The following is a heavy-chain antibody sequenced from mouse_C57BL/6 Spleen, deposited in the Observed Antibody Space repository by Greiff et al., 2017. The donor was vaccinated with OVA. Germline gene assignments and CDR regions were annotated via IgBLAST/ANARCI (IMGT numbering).Heavy chain of an antibody. CDR2: ISSGGDYI. Sequence: EVKLMESGEGLVKPGGSLKLSCAASGFTFSSYAMSWVRQTPEKRLEWVAYISSGGDYIYYADTVKGRFTISRDNARNTLYLQMSRLKSEDTARYYCTREHYYGSDYYAMDYWGQGTSVTVSS. CDR3: TREHYYGSDYYAMDY. V-gene: IGHV5-9-1*02. D-gene: IGHD1-1*01. J-gene: IGHJ4*01. CDR1: GFTFSSYA.